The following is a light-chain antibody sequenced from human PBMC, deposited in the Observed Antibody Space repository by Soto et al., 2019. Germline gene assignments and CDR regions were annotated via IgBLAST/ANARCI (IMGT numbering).Light chain of an antibody. J-gene: IGKJ5*01. V-gene: IGKV1-9*01. CDR3: QQLNSYPAIT. CDR2: AAS. CDR1: QGISSY. Sequence: DIQLTQSASSLSASVGERVTITCRASQGISSYLAWYQQKPGKAPKLLIYAASTLQSGVPSRFSGSGSGTEFTLTISSLQPEDFATYYCQQLNSYPAITFGQGTRLEI.